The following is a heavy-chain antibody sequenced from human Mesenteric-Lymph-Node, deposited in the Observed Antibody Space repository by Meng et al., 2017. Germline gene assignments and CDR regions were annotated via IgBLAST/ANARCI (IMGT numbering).Heavy chain of an antibody. V-gene: IGHV1-46*01. CDR1: GYTFTSYY. CDR3: ARDSQLADAFDI. J-gene: IGHJ3*02. Sequence: ASVKVSCKASGYTFTSYYMHWVRQAPGQGLEWMGIINPSGGSTSYAQKFQGRVTMTTDTSTSTAYMELRSLRSDDTAVYYCARDSQLADAFDIWGQGTMVTVSS. CDR2: INPSGGST. D-gene: IGHD6-13*01.